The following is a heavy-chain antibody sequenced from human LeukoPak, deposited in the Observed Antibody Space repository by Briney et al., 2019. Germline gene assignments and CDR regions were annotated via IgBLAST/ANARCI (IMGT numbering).Heavy chain of an antibody. CDR2: FGPEDGET. D-gene: IGHD6-13*01. V-gene: IGHV1-24*01. Sequence: ASVKVSCKVSGYTLTELSMHWVRQAPGKGLEWMGGFGPEDGETIYAQKFQGRVTMTEDTSTDTAYVELSSLRSEDTAVYYCATQPKIAAAGGQGIWFDSWGQGTLVTVSS. CDR3: ATQPKIAAAGGQGIWFDS. CDR1: GYTLTELS. J-gene: IGHJ5*01.